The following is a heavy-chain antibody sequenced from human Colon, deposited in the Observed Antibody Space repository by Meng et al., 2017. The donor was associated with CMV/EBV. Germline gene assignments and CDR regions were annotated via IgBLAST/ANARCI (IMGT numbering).Heavy chain of an antibody. Sequence: ASVKVSCKASGYTFSTFGISWVRQAPGQGPEWMGWISPYSGQTESAQKFQGRVTLTTDTSTSTAYMDLRSLRSDDTAVYYCSRDQSSGFGSDYWGQGTLVTVSS. CDR2: ISPYSGQT. D-gene: IGHD3-10*01. CDR1: GYTFSTFG. V-gene: IGHV1-18*01. J-gene: IGHJ4*02. CDR3: SRDQSSGFGSDY.